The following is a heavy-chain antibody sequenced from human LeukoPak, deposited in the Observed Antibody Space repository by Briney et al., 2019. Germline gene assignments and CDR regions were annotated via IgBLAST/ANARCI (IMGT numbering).Heavy chain of an antibody. V-gene: IGHV3-49*03. CDR3: TGSITIFGVVIF. Sequence: GGSLRLSCRASGFTFGDYPMSWFRQAPGGGLDGVAFIVTKSSGGPTEYAASVTGRFAISRDDSKSIGYLQMNSLKTEDTAVYYCTGSITIFGVVIFWGQGTLVTVSS. D-gene: IGHD3-3*01. J-gene: IGHJ4*02. CDR2: IVTKSSGGPT. CDR1: GFTFGDYP.